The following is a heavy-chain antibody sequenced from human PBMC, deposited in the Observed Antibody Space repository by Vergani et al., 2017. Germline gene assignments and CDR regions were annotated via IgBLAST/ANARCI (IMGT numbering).Heavy chain of an antibody. D-gene: IGHD6-6*01. CDR1: GMSISNNNYY. CDR3: ARHLRQLARNDVFDI. CDR2: IYDSRNN. V-gene: IGHV4-39*01. Sequence: QLQLQESGPRLVKPSETLSLTCSLSGMSISNNNYYWGWIRQPPGKGLEWIGSIYDSRNNNYSPSLKSRVSISVDTSKNQFSPNLTSVTAADTAVYYGARHLRQLARNDVFDIWGHGTLVTVSS. J-gene: IGHJ3*02.